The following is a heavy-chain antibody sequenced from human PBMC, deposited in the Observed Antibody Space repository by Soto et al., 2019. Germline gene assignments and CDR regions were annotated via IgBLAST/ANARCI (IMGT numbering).Heavy chain of an antibody. CDR2: IIPAFGKT. CDR1: GDTFTSYA. J-gene: IGHJ4*02. V-gene: IGHV1-69*18. CDR3: ARAVHTMIQGVRFRVDQ. D-gene: IGHD3-10*01. Sequence: QVQLVQSGAEVKKPGSSVKVSCKASGDTFTSYAVSWVRQAPGQGLEWMGKIIPAFGKTYYAQKFQGRLTISADDSTSTAYMELSSLVSADTAVYYCARAVHTMIQGVRFRVDQWGQGTLVTVSS.